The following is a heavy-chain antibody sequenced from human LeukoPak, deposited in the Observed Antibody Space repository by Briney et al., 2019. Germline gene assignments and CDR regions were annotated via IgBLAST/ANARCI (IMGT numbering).Heavy chain of an antibody. J-gene: IGHJ6*02. Sequence: GGSLRLSCAASGFTFSSYAMSWVRQAPGKGLEWVSAISGSGGSTYYADSVKGRFTISRDNSKNTLYLQMNSLRAEDTAVYYCAKGMAVAGVSYYYYGMDVWGQGTTVTVSS. CDR3: AKGMAVAGVSYYYYGMDV. CDR2: ISGSGGST. V-gene: IGHV3-23*01. D-gene: IGHD6-19*01. CDR1: GFTFSSYA.